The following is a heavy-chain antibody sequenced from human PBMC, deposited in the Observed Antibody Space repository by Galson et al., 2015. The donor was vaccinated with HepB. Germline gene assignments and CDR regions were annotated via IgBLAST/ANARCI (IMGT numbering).Heavy chain of an antibody. J-gene: IGHJ4*02. D-gene: IGHD3-9*01. Sequence: SLRLSCAASGFTFSGHNMHWVRQAPVKGLEWLAIISPDGNTAYYADSVKGRFTISRDNSKNRLFLQVDGLRPEDTAMYYCAEDFQWNFDLWGQGTLVTVSS. CDR1: GFTFSGHN. CDR3: AEDFQWNFDL. CDR2: ISPDGNTA. V-gene: IGHV3-30*13.